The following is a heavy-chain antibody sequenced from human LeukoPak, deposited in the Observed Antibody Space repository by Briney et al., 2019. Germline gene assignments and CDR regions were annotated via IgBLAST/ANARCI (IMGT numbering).Heavy chain of an antibody. Sequence: GGSQRLSCAASGITIGSSGMSWVRQAPGKGLEWVSAISGSGGSTYYADSVKGRFTISRDNSKNTLYLQMNSLRAEDTAVYYCAKARGYSYGTIDYWGQGTLVTVSS. J-gene: IGHJ4*02. V-gene: IGHV3-23*01. CDR3: AKARGYSYGTIDY. D-gene: IGHD5-18*01. CDR1: GITIGSSG. CDR2: ISGSGGST.